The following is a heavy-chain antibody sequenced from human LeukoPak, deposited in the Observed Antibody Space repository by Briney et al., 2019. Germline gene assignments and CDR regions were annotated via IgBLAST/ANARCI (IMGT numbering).Heavy chain of an antibody. Sequence: GGSLRLSCAASGFAFDDYAMHWVRHAPGKGLEWVSGISWNSGSIGYADSVKGRFTISRDNAKNSLYLQMNSLRAEDTALYYCAKAASGHDAFDIWGQGTMVTVSS. V-gene: IGHV3-9*01. J-gene: IGHJ3*02. CDR2: ISWNSGSI. CDR1: GFAFDDYA. D-gene: IGHD3-10*01. CDR3: AKAASGHDAFDI.